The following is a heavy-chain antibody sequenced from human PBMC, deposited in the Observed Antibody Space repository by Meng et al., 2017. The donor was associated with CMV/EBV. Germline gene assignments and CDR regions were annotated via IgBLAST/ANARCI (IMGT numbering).Heavy chain of an antibody. CDR1: GFTVSSNY. CDR2: IYSGGST. J-gene: IGHJ4*02. V-gene: IGHV3-53*01. D-gene: IGHD2-15*01. CDR3: AREGGGGTRGYYFDY. Sequence: GESLKISCAASGFTVSSNYMSWVRQAPGKGLEWVSVIYSGGSTYYADSVKGRFTISRDNSKNTLYLQMNSLRAEDTAVYYCAREGGGGTRGYYFDYWGQGTLVTVSS.